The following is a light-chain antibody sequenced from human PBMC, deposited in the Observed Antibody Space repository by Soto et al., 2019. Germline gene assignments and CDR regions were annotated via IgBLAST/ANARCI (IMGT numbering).Light chain of an antibody. Sequence: EIVVTQSPCTLSLSPEERATRSSAVSQGVSSNYLAWYQQKPGRAPRLLIYGASSRATGIPDRFSGSGSGTDFSLTISRLEPEDFAVYYCQQYGSSPLTFGGGTKVDIK. CDR1: QGVSSNY. V-gene: IGKV3-20*01. J-gene: IGKJ4*01. CDR2: GAS. CDR3: QQYGSSPLT.